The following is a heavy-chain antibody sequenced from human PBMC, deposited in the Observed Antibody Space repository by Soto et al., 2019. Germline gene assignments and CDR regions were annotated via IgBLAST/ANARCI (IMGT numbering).Heavy chain of an antibody. CDR2: LSGSTGST. Sequence: EVQLLESGGGLVQSGGSLRLSCAASGFTFSSYGMSWVRQAPGKGLEWVSALSGSTGSTYYADSVEGRFTISRDNSKNTLYLQMDSLRAEDTAIYYCAKAGGAYYYFDSWGQGTLVTVSS. V-gene: IGHV3-23*01. CDR3: AKAGGAYYYFDS. CDR1: GFTFSSYG. J-gene: IGHJ4*02. D-gene: IGHD2-21*01.